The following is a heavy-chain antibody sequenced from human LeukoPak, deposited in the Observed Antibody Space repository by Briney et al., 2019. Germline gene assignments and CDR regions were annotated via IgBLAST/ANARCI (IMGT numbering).Heavy chain of an antibody. CDR3: ARARIAAAGNAFDI. CDR1: GYTFTSYG. Sequence: ASVKVSCKASGYTFTSYGISWVRQATGQGLEWMGWMNPNSGNTGYAQKFQGRVTMTRNTSISTAYMELSSLRSEDTAVYYCARARIAAAGNAFDIWGQGTMVTVSS. D-gene: IGHD6-13*01. V-gene: IGHV1-8*02. J-gene: IGHJ3*02. CDR2: MNPNSGNT.